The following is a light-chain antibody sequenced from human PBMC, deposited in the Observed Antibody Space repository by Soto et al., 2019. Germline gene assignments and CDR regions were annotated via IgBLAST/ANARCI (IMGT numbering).Light chain of an antibody. CDR2: GNS. J-gene: IGLJ1*01. CDR1: SSNIGAGYD. CDR3: QSYDSSLSAHV. Sequence: SVLTQPPSVSGAPGQRVTISCTGSSSNIGAGYDVHWYQQLPGTAPKLLIYGNSNRPSGVPDRFSGSKSGTSASLAITGLQAEDEADYYCQSYDSSLSAHVFGTGTKVTVL. V-gene: IGLV1-40*01.